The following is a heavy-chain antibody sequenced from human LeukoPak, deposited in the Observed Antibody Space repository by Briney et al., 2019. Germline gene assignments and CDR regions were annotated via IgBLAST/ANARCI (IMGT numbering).Heavy chain of an antibody. D-gene: IGHD6-19*01. J-gene: IGHJ4*02. CDR3: ATAGSSKNFDY. CDR2: INPSGGST. V-gene: IGHV1-46*01. Sequence: ASVKVSCKASGYTFTSYGISWVRQAPGQGLEWMGIINPSGGSTSYAQKFQGRVTMTWDTSTSTVYMELSSLRSEDTAVYYCATAGSSKNFDYWGQGTLVTVSS. CDR1: GYTFTSYG.